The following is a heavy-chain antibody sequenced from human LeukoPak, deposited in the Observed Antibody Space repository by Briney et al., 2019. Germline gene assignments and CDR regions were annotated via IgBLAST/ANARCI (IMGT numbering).Heavy chain of an antibody. CDR2: ISGYNGKT. J-gene: IGHJ4*02. V-gene: IGHV1-18*03. CDR3: ARDRVYDYSNPRGFDH. D-gene: IGHD4-11*01. Sequence: ASVRVSCKASGYPFTSFGIRWVRQAPGQGLEWMGWISGYNGKTNYAQNLQGRVTMTTDTSTSTAYMELGSLRSDDMAVYYCARDRVYDYSNPRGFDHWGQGTLVTVSS. CDR1: GYPFTSFG.